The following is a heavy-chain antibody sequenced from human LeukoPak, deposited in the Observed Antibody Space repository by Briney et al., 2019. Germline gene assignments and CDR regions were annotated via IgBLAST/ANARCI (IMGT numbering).Heavy chain of an antibody. V-gene: IGHV3-23*01. D-gene: IGHD3-9*01. CDR1: GFSFSSYA. J-gene: IGHJ4*02. CDR2: IGASGGST. CDR3: ARAEGYDILSGLDY. Sequence: PGGSLRVSCATSGFSFSSYAVSWVRQAPGKGLEWVSGIGASGGSTYYADSVKGRFTISRDNSKNTLYLQMNSLRTEDTAVYYCARAEGYDILSGLDYWGQGTLVTVSS.